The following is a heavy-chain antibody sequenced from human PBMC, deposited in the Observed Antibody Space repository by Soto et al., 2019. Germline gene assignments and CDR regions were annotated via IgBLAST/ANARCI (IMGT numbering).Heavy chain of an antibody. CDR1: GGTFSSYT. V-gene: IGHV1-69*02. Sequence: QVQLVQSGAEVKKPGSSVKVSCKASGGTFSSYTISWVRQAPGQGLEWMGRIIPILGIANYAQKFQGRVTITADKSTSTVYMELSSLRSEDTAVYYCARAGGPLDWYFDLWGRGTLVTVSS. CDR3: ARAGGPLDWYFDL. J-gene: IGHJ2*01. CDR2: IIPILGIA. D-gene: IGHD3-10*01.